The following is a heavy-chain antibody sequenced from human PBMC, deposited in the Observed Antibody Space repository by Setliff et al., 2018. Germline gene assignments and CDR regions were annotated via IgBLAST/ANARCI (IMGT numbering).Heavy chain of an antibody. CDR2: MNPNSGNT. Sequence: VKVSCKASGYTFTSYDINWVRQATGQGLEWMGWMNPNSGNTSYAQKFQGRVTMTRNTSISTAYMDLSSLRFEDTAVYYCARAQSWSGGPYYFDNWGQGTLVTVSS. J-gene: IGHJ4*02. D-gene: IGHD3-3*01. V-gene: IGHV1-8*02. CDR1: GYTFTSYD. CDR3: ARAQSWSGGPYYFDN.